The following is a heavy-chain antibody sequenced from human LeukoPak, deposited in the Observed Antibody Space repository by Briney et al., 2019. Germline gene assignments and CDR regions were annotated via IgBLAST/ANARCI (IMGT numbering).Heavy chain of an antibody. D-gene: IGHD1-26*01. V-gene: IGHV4-34*01. CDR2: INHSGST. J-gene: IGHJ3*02. CDR1: GGSFSGYY. CDR3: ARSGSYDAFDI. Sequence: SETLSLTCAVYGGSFSGYYWSWIRQPPGRGLEWIGEINHSGSTNYNPSLESRVTISVDTSKNQFSLKLSSVTAADTAVYYCARSGSYDAFDIWGQGTMVTVSS.